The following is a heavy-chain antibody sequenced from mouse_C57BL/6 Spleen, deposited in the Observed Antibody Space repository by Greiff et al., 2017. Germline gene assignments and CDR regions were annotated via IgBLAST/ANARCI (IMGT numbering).Heavy chain of an antibody. D-gene: IGHD2-10*01. CDR3: ARETYYGNYGGYFDV. Sequence: QVQLQQPGAELVRPGSSVKLSCKASGYTFTSYWMHWVKQRPGQGLEWIGMIHPNSGSTNYNEKFKSKATLTVDKSSSTAYMQLSSLTSEDSAVYYCARETYYGNYGGYFDVWGTGTTVTVSS. CDR1: GYTFTSYW. J-gene: IGHJ1*03. V-gene: IGHV1-64*01. CDR2: IHPNSGST.